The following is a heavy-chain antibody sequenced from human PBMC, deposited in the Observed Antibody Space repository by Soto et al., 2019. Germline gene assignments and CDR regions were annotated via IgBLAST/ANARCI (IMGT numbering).Heavy chain of an antibody. CDR2: ISGRGGST. CDR1: GFTFSSYA. V-gene: IGHV3-23*01. J-gene: IGHJ3*02. Sequence: GGSLSLPKAASGFTFSSYAMSWVRQAHGKVLEWVSAISGRGGSTYYADTVNGRFNNTRDNSKNTVDRKLNSLRAEDTAVYYWAKATGGWYLRGAFDIWGQGTMVTV. CDR3: AKATGGWYLRGAFDI. D-gene: IGHD6-19*01.